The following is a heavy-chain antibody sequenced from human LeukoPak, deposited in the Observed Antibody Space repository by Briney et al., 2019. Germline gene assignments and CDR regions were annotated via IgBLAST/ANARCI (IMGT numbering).Heavy chain of an antibody. V-gene: IGHV1-2*02. Sequence: GASVKVSCKASGYTFTGYYIFWARQAPGQGLEWMGWINPNSGGTNYAQKFQGRVTMTRDTSISTAYMELSRLRSDDTAVFYCARGHHYFVSGSYYNFWGQGTLVTVSS. CDR1: GYTFTGYY. D-gene: IGHD3-10*01. J-gene: IGHJ4*02. CDR2: INPNSGGT. CDR3: ARGHHYFVSGSYYNF.